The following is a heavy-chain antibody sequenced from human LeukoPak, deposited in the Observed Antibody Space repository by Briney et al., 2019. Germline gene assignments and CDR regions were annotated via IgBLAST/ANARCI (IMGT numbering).Heavy chain of an antibody. Sequence: SETLSLTCTVSGGSISSDIFYWTWIRQPAGKGLEWIGRIYKRGSTNYNPSLQSRVTMSVDASRNELSLHLSSVTAADTAVYYCVRDRPRVCSSGLCHFGFDYWGQGILVTVSS. D-gene: IGHD2-15*01. CDR1: GGSISSDIFY. CDR2: IYKRGST. CDR3: VRDRPRVCSSGLCHFGFDY. J-gene: IGHJ4*01. V-gene: IGHV4-61*02.